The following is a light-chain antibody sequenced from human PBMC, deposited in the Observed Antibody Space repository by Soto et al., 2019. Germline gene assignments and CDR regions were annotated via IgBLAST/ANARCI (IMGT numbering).Light chain of an antibody. V-gene: IGKV2-24*01. Sequence: IVMTQTPLSSAATLGQPASISCRSSQSLEDSDGNSYLSWLHQRPGQPPRLLIYKISNRLSGVPDRFSGSGAGTVFTLRISRVEADDVGLYDGMQATQFPWTFGQGTKVDIK. CDR3: MQATQFPWT. J-gene: IGKJ1*01. CDR2: KIS. CDR1: QSLEDSDGNSY.